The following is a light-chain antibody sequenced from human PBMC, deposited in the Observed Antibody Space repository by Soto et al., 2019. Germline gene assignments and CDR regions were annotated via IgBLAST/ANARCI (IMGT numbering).Light chain of an antibody. CDR1: QSISTY. CDR3: QQYNNWPPIT. CDR2: AAS. Sequence: DIQMTQSPSSLSASLGDRATITGRASQSISTYLNWYQQKAGLAPKLLIYAASSLQSGVPSRFSGSGSGTDFTLTISSLQSEDFAAYYCQQYNNWPPITFGQGTRLEIK. J-gene: IGKJ5*01. V-gene: IGKV1-39*01.